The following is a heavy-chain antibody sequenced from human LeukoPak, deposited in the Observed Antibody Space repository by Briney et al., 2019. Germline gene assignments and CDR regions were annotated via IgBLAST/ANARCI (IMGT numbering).Heavy chain of an antibody. CDR3: ARGRWESLGAFDI. Sequence: ETLSLTCAVYGGSFSGYYWSWIRQPPGKGLEWIGEINHSGSTNYNPSLKSRVTISVDTSKNQFSLKLSSVTAADTAVYYCARGRWESLGAFDIWGQGTMVTVSS. V-gene: IGHV4-34*01. J-gene: IGHJ3*02. CDR1: GGSFSGYY. CDR2: INHSGST. D-gene: IGHD1-26*01.